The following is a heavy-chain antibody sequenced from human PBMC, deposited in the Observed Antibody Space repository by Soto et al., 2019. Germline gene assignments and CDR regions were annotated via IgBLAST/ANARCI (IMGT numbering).Heavy chain of an antibody. D-gene: IGHD4-17*01. CDR1: GFTFSTYW. CDR2: ISYDGSNK. J-gene: IGHJ6*02. CDR3: ARGPPSYGDPASYYYYGMDV. V-gene: IGHV3-30-3*01. Sequence: PGGSLRLSCAASGFTFSTYWMTWVRQAPGKGLEWVAVISYDGSNKYYADSVKGRFTISRDNSKNTLYLQMNSLRAEDTAVYYCARGPPSYGDPASYYYYGMDVWGQGTTVTVSS.